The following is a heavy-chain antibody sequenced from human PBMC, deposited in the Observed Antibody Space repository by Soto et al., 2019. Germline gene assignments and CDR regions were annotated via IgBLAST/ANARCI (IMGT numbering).Heavy chain of an antibody. CDR2: MFYGVST. CDR3: ARLPSRHLVDY. V-gene: IGHV4-39*01. CDR1: GSSINSSGYY. D-gene: IGHD6-13*01. J-gene: IGHJ4*02. Sequence: SETLSLTCTGSGSSINSSGYYWGWIRQPPGKGLEWIGSMFYGVSTYYNPSLKSRVTVSVDTSKNQFSLNLRSVTAADTAVYYCARLPSRHLVDYWGQGTLVTVSS.